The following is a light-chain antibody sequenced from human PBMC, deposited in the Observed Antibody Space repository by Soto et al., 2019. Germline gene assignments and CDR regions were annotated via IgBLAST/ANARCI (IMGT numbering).Light chain of an antibody. CDR1: SSDIGGYNY. J-gene: IGLJ1*01. Sequence: QSALTQPASVSGSPGQSITISCTGTSSDIGGYNYVSWYQQHPGKAPKLIIYDVTNRPSGVSNRFSGSKSGNTASLTISGLQPEDEADYYCSSDSLTSTRIFGSGTKVTVL. CDR2: DVT. CDR3: SSDSLTSTRI. V-gene: IGLV2-14*01.